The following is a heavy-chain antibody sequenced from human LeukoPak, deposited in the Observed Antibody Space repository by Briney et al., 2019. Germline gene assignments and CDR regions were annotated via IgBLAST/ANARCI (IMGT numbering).Heavy chain of an antibody. D-gene: IGHD5-12*01. J-gene: IGHJ5*02. V-gene: IGHV3-74*01. CDR1: GFTFSNDW. CDR3: TRDYSGLS. Sequence: GGSLRLSCATSGFTFSNDWMHWVRQAPGKGLVWVSRINSDGSSTNYADSVKGRFTISRDNAENTLYLQMNSLRAEDTAMYYCTRDYSGLSWGQGALVTVSS. CDR2: INSDGSST.